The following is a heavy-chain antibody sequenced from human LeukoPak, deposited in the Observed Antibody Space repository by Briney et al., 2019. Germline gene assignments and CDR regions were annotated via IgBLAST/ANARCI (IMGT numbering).Heavy chain of an antibody. J-gene: IGHJ4*02. D-gene: IGHD3-10*01. CDR3: ARGRYYGSGIHYFDY. CDR2: ISAYNGNT. CDR1: GYTFTSSG. V-gene: IGHV1-18*01. Sequence: ASVKVSCKASGYTFTSSGISWVRQAPGQGLESMGWISAYNGNTNYAQKLQGRVTMTTDTSTSTAYMELRSLRSDDTAVYYCARGRYYGSGIHYFDYWGQGTLVTVSS.